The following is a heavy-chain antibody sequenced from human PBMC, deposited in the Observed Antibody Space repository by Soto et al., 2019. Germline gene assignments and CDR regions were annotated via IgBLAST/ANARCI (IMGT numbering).Heavy chain of an antibody. D-gene: IGHD6-13*01. J-gene: IGHJ1*01. CDR2: SYHSGST. CDR3: ARVHSSSWYQGYFQH. Sequence: QVQLQESGPGLVKPSGTLSLTCAVSGGSISSSNWWSWVRQPAGKGLEWIGESYHSGSTNYNPSLKSRVTISVDKSKNQFSLKLSSVTAADTAVYYCARVHSSSWYQGYFQHWGPGTLVTVSS. V-gene: IGHV4-4*02. CDR1: GGSISSSNW.